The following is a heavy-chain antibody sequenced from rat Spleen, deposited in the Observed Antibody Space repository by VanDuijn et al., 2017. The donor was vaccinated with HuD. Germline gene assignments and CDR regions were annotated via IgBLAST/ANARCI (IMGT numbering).Heavy chain of an antibody. J-gene: IGHJ3*01. Sequence: EVQLVASGGGLVQPGRSLKLSCAASGFTFSNYDMAWVRQAPTKGLEWVATIRYDGSRTYYRDSVKGRFTISRDNAKSTLYLQMDSLRSEDTATYYCVRFVFRYDRGWFAYWGQGTLVTVSS. V-gene: IGHV5-29*01. D-gene: IGHD2-1*01. CDR1: GFTFSNYD. CDR3: VRFVFRYDRGWFAY. CDR2: IRYDGSRT.